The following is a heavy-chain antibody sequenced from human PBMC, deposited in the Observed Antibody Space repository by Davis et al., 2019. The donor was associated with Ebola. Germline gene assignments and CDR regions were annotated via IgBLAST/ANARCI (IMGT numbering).Heavy chain of an antibody. D-gene: IGHD2-8*02. J-gene: IGHJ4*02. Sequence: GGSLRLSCAASGFTVSDNYMNWVRQAPGKGLEWVSILYSGGTTYYADSVKGRFTISRDDSKNTLYLQMSSLRAGDTAVYYCARWTSYCTTTTCHPFFDYWGQETLVTVSS. CDR1: GFTVSDNY. CDR2: LYSGGTT. V-gene: IGHV3-53*01. CDR3: ARWTSYCTTTTCHPFFDY.